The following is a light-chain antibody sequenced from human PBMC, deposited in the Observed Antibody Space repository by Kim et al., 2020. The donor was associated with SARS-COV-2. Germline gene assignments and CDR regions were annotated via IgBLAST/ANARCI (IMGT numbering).Light chain of an antibody. CDR2: TLS. CDR1: HVLLESDDGNTY. Sequence: PASICCRASHVLLESDDGNTYLDWYMRKPGQSPQLLIYTLSYRASGVPDRFSGSGSGTDFTLKISRVGAEYVGVYYCMQRIEFPLSFGQGTKLEI. V-gene: IGKV2-40*01. J-gene: IGKJ2*01. CDR3: MQRIEFPLS.